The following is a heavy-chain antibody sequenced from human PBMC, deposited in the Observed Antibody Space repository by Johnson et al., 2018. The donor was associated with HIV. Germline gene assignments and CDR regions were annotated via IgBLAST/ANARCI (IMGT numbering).Heavy chain of an antibody. CDR1: GFTVSSNY. D-gene: IGHD2-15*01. J-gene: IGHJ3*02. Sequence: VQLVESGGGLIQPGGSLRLSCAASGFTVSSNYMSWVRQAPGKGLEWVSVIYSGGSTYYADSVKGRFTISRDNAKNSLYLQTNSLRAEDTALYYCARDLGVVVATNAFDILGQGTMVTVSS. CDR3: ARDLGVVVATNAFDI. CDR2: IYSGGST. V-gene: IGHV3-53*01.